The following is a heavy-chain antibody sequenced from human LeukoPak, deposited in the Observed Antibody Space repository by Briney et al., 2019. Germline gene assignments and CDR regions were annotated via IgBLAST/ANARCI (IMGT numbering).Heavy chain of an antibody. CDR2: INHSGST. CDR1: GGSFSGYY. V-gene: IGHV4-34*01. CDR3: ARGANIAVAGTPYYYYYYMDV. D-gene: IGHD6-19*01. Sequence: SETLSLTCAVYGGSFSGYYWSWIRQPPGKGLEWIGEINHSGSTNYNPSLKSRVTISVDTSKNQFSLKLSSVTAADTAVYYCARGANIAVAGTPYYYYYYMDVWSKGTTVTVSS. J-gene: IGHJ6*03.